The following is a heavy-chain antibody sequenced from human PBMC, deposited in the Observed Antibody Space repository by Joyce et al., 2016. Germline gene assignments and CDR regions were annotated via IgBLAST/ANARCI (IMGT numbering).Heavy chain of an antibody. CDR3: AREWVTPGAFDY. J-gene: IGHJ4*02. CDR1: SGSVSSGGYY. V-gene: IGHV4-31*03. D-gene: IGHD2-21*02. CDR2: ISYSGSN. Sequence: QVQLQESGPGLVKPSQTLSLTCTVSSGSVSSGGYYWSWLRQHPGKGLEWVGYISYSGSNSYNPSTKSRVTISLDTSRNQFSRRLTAVTAADAAVYYCAREWVTPGAFDYWGQGALVTVSS.